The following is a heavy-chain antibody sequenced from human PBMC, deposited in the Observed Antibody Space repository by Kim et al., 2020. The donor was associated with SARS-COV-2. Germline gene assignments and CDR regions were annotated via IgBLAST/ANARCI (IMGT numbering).Heavy chain of an antibody. CDR2: INHSGST. V-gene: IGHV4-34*01. Sequence: SETLSLTCAVYGGSFSGYYWSWIRLPPRTGLEWEGEINHSGSTTSNPTLKSRGTISVYTSKNQFSLKLSSVTAADTAVYYCSWGRGGWYPTAVAYYGMDVWGQGTTVTVS. D-gene: IGHD6-19*01. CDR1: GGSFSGYY. J-gene: IGHJ6*01. CDR3: SWGRGGWYPTAVAYYGMDV.